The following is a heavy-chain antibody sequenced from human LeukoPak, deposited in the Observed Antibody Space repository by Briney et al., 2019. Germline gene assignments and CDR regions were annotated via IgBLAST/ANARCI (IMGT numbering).Heavy chain of an antibody. CDR2: IGAYNGNT. CDR1: GYTFTSYG. CDR3: ARDGLEYYYDSSGYQTHFDY. D-gene: IGHD3-22*01. Sequence: ASVKVSCKASGYTFTSYGISWVRQAPGQGLEWMGWIGAYNGNTNYAQKLQGRVTMTTDTSTSTAYMELRSLRSDDTAVYYCARDGLEYYYDSSGYQTHFDYWGQGTLVTVSS. J-gene: IGHJ4*02. V-gene: IGHV1-18*01.